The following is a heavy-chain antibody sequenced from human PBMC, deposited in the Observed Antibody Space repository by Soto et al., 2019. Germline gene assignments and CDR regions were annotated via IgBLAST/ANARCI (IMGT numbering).Heavy chain of an antibody. CDR2: IWYDGSNK. J-gene: IGHJ6*03. Sequence: GGSLRLSCAASGFTFSSYGMHWVRQAPGKGLEWVAVIWYDGSNKYYADSVKGRFTISRDNSKNTLYLQMNSLRAEDTAVYYCATSHRPFHYYMDVWGKGTTVTVSS. V-gene: IGHV3-33*01. CDR1: GFTFSSYG. CDR3: ATSHRPFHYYMDV. D-gene: IGHD3-16*01.